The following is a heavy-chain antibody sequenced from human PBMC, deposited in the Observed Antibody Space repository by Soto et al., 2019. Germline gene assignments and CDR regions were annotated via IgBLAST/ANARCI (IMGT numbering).Heavy chain of an antibody. J-gene: IGHJ5*02. Sequence: SENLSLTCTVSGGSISSSSYYWGWLRQPPGKGLEWIGSIYYSGNTYYTPSLKSRVTISVDTSKNQFSLKLSSVTAADTAVYYCARDGDSSGWTPLPGWFDPWGQGTLVTVSS. V-gene: IGHV4-39*07. CDR3: ARDGDSSGWTPLPGWFDP. D-gene: IGHD6-19*01. CDR2: IYYSGNT. CDR1: GGSISSSSYY.